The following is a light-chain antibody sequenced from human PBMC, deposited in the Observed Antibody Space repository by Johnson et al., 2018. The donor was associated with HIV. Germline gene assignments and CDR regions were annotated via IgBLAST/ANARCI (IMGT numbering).Light chain of an antibody. CDR1: SSNIGNNY. CDR2: ENT. CDR3: GTWDSGLSGGLYL. V-gene: IGLV1-51*02. Sequence: QSVLTQPPSVSAAPGQKVTISCAGTSSNIGNNYVSWYQQLPGTAPKLLIYENTKRPSGIPDRSSGTKSGTSATLGITGLRTGEEADYYRGTWDSGLSGGLYLFGPGTKVTVL. J-gene: IGLJ1*01.